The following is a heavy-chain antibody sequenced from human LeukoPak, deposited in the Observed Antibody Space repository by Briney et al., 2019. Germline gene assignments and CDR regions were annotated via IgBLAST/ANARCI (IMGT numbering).Heavy chain of an antibody. V-gene: IGHV4-4*07. D-gene: IGHD1-20*01. Sequence: SETLSLTCTVSGGSISSYYWNWIRQPAGKGLEWVGRIYTSGSTNYNPSLKSRVSMSVDTSKNQFSLKLSSVTAADTAVYYCAREVNWNPSGAFDYWGQGTLVTVSS. CDR2: IYTSGST. CDR1: GGSISSYY. CDR3: AREVNWNPSGAFDY. J-gene: IGHJ4*02.